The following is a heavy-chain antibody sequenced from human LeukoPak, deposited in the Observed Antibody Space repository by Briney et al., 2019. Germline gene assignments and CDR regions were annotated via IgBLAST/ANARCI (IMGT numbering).Heavy chain of an antibody. CDR2: ISYDGSSK. V-gene: IGHV3-30*03. J-gene: IGHJ4*02. CDR3: ARGSSSGNYYPTSHDY. CDR1: GFTFSSYG. Sequence: GGSLRLSCAASGFTFSSYGMHWVRQAPGKGLEWVAAISYDGSSKKYADSVKGRFTISRDNSKNTAFMEMNSLRAEDTAVYYCARGSSSGNYYPTSHDYWGQGTLVSVSS. D-gene: IGHD1-26*01.